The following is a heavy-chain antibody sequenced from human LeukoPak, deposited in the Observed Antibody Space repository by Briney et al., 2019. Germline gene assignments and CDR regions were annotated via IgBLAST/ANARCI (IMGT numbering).Heavy chain of an antibody. CDR3: AKDSKWFVGTSRD. V-gene: IGHV3-7*01. D-gene: IGHD1-14*01. Sequence: GGSLRLSCAASGFTFSSYWMSWVRQAPGKGLEWVANIKQDGSEKYYVDSVKGRFTISRDNSKNTLYLQMNSLRAEDTAVYYCAKDSKWFVGTSRDWGQGTLVTVSS. J-gene: IGHJ4*02. CDR2: IKQDGSEK. CDR1: GFTFSSYW.